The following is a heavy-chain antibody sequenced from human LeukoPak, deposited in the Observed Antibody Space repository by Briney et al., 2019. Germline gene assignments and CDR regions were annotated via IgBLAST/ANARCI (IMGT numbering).Heavy chain of an antibody. D-gene: IGHD1-26*01. Sequence: ASVKVSCKASGYTFTSYDINWVRQATGQGLEWMGWMNPNSGNTGYAQKFQGRVTITRNTSISTAYMELSSLRSEDTAVYYCARYAVGATTNDYWGQGTLVTASS. CDR2: MNPNSGNT. CDR3: ARYAVGATTNDY. J-gene: IGHJ4*02. V-gene: IGHV1-8*01. CDR1: GYTFTSYD.